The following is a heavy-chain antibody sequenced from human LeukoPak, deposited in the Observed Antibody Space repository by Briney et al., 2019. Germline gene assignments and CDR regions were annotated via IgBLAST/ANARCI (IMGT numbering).Heavy chain of an antibody. V-gene: IGHV3-74*01. Sequence: PGGSLRLSRAASGFTFSTYWMHWVRQGPGKGLVWVSRINSDGSITTYADSVKGRFTISRDNAKNTLYLQMDSLRAEDTALYYCAGRRKEAAAFDDWGQGTLVTVSS. CDR1: GFTFSTYW. CDR2: INSDGSIT. CDR3: AGRRKEAAAFDD. J-gene: IGHJ4*02. D-gene: IGHD6-13*01.